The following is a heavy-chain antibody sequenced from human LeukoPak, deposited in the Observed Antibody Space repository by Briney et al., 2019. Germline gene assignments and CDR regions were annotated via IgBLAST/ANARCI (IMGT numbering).Heavy chain of an antibody. CDR2: MNPNSGNT. CDR3: ARGRRTYYDFWSAKYYFDY. J-gene: IGHJ4*02. D-gene: IGHD3-3*01. CDR1: GYTFTSYD. Sequence: ASVKVSCKASGYTFTSYDINWVRQATGQGLEWMGWMNPNSGNTGYAQKFQGRVTITRNTSISTAYMELSSLISEDTAVYYCARGRRTYYDFWSAKYYFDYWGQGTLVTVXS. V-gene: IGHV1-8*03.